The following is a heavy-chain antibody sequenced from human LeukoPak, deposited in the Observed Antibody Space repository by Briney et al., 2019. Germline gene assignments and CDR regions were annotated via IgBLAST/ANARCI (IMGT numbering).Heavy chain of an antibody. Sequence: PSETLSLTCTVSGGSISSSSYYWGWIRQPPGKGLEWIGSIYYSGSTYYNPSLKSRVTISVDTPKNQFSLKLSSVTAADTAVYYCARLPNWELLYWFDPWGQGTLVTVSS. CDR2: IYYSGST. V-gene: IGHV4-39*01. CDR3: ARLPNWELLYWFDP. CDR1: GGSISSSSYY. D-gene: IGHD1-26*01. J-gene: IGHJ5*02.